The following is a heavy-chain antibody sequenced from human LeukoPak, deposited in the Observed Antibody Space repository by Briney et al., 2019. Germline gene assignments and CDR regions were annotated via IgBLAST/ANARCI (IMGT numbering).Heavy chain of an antibody. CDR3: AKDLHVRSSSTVTTGGVDS. V-gene: IGHV3-23*01. CDR2: ISNSAGNA. J-gene: IGHJ4*02. D-gene: IGHD4-17*01. Sequence: GGSLRLSCVASGFTFSSYAMSWVRKTPGKGLEWVSVISNSAGNAYYADSVKGRFTISRDNSKNTLYLQMNSLRAEDTAVYYCAKDLHVRSSSTVTTGGVDSWGQGTLVTVPS. CDR1: GFTFSSYA.